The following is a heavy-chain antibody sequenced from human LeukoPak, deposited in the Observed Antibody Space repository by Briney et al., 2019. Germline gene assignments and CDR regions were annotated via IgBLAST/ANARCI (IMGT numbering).Heavy chain of an antibody. D-gene: IGHD6-13*01. CDR2: ISSSGSTI. CDR1: GFTFSSYE. J-gene: IGHJ4*02. Sequence: GGSLRLSCAASGFTFSSYEMNWVRQAPGKGLEWVSYISSSGSTIYYADSVKGRFTISRDNAKNSLYLQMNSLRAEDTAVYYCAREWGIAAAGPDYWGQGTLVTVSS. CDR3: AREWGIAAAGPDY. V-gene: IGHV3-48*03.